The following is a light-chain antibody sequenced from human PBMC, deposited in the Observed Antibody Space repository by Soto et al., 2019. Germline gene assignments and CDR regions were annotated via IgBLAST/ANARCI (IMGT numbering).Light chain of an antibody. Sequence: QSVLTQPSSVSGSPGQSVTISCTGTSSDFGSYKFVSWYQHHPGTVPKVIIYETSKRPSGVSDRFSGSKSGNTPSLTISGLQAEDEADYYCFSFTSTNTHVFGSGTKVTVL. V-gene: IGLV2-23*01. CDR1: SSDFGSYKF. CDR2: ETS. J-gene: IGLJ1*01. CDR3: FSFTSTNTHV.